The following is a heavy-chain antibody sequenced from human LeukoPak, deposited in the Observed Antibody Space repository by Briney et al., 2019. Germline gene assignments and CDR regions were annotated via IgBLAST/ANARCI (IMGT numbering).Heavy chain of an antibody. CDR1: GGSISSGDYY. Sequence: PSQTLSLTCTVSGGSISSGDYYWSWIRQPPGKGLEWVGYIFYSGSTYYNPSLQSRVTISVDTSKNQFSLKVSSVTAADTAVYYCARGSLASAGTFDSWGQGTLVTVSS. D-gene: IGHD6-13*01. J-gene: IGHJ4*02. CDR2: IFYSGST. V-gene: IGHV4-30-4*08. CDR3: ARGSLASAGTFDS.